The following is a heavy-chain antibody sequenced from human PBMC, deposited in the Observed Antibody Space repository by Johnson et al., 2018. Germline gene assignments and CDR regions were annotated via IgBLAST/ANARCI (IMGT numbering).Heavy chain of an antibody. CDR2: ISTGGGST. D-gene: IGHD1-26*01. CDR1: GFTFTNYG. J-gene: IGHJ4*02. Sequence: VQLVQSGGGLVQPGGSLRLSCVASGFTFTNYGMTWVRQAPGKGLEWVSSISTGGGSTDYADSVKGRFSISRDNSKTTGYLQMNSLRVEDTAVYYCAKKNEIVAAGNWGQGTLVTVSS. CDR3: AKKNEIVAAGN. V-gene: IGHV3-23*04.